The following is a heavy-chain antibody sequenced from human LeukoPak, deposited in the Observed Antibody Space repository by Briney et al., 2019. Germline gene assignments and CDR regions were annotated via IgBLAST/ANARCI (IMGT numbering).Heavy chain of an antibody. CDR1: GFTFSNYA. CDR2: ITGSGGNT. V-gene: IGHV3-23*01. D-gene: IGHD3-9*01. Sequence: GGSLRLSCAASGFTFSNYAMSWVRQAPGKGLEWVSAITGSGGNTYYADSAKGRFTISRDNSKNTVFLQMNSLRAEDTAVYYCAKWGDYDVLTGYYVSDYWGQGTLVTVSS. CDR3: AKWGDYDVLTGYYVSDY. J-gene: IGHJ4*02.